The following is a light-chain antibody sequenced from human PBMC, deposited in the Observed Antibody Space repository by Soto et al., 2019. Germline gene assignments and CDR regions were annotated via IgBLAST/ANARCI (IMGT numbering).Light chain of an antibody. CDR3: QHYGSSPWT. CDR2: GAS. CDR1: QSVSSSN. Sequence: EILLTQSPGTLSLSPGDRATLYCRASQSVSSSNLAWYQQKRGQSPRLLIYGASSRATGIPDRFSGSGSGPDFTLTISRLEPEDFAVYFCQHYGSSPWTFSQGSKVDIK. V-gene: IGKV3-20*01. J-gene: IGKJ1*01.